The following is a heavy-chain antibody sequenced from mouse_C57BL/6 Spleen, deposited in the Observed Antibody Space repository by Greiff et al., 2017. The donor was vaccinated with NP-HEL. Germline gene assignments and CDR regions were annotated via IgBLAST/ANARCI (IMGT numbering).Heavy chain of an antibody. V-gene: IGHV1-81*01. D-gene: IGHD5-1*01. CDR2: IYPRSSNT. J-gene: IGHJ1*03. CDR3: ASSTGYFDV. CDR1: GYTFTSYG. Sequence: VKLVESGAELARPGASVKLSCKASGYTFTSYGISWVKQRTGQGLEWIGEIYPRSSNTYYNEKFKGKATLTADKSSSTAYMELRSLTSEDSAVYFCASSTGYFDVWGTGTTVTVSS.